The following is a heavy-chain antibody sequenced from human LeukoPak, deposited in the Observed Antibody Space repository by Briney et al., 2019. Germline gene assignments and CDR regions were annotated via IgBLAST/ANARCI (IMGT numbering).Heavy chain of an antibody. CDR3: ARAMFTPGIAVAGPFDY. V-gene: IGHV3-30*03. D-gene: IGHD6-19*01. Sequence: GGSLRLSCAASGFTFSDYGMHWVRQAPGKGPEWVAVISPDGSKKYHADSVKGRFAISRDNSANTLYVEMNNLRVEDTAVYYCARAMFTPGIAVAGPFDYWGQGTLVTVSS. CDR2: ISPDGSKK. CDR1: GFTFSDYG. J-gene: IGHJ4*02.